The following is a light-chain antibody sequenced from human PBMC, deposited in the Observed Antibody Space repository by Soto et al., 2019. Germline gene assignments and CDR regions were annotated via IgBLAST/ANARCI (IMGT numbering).Light chain of an antibody. J-gene: IGKJ1*01. CDR3: QQYNSYSRT. V-gene: IGKV1-5*01. CDR1: QSISSW. CDR2: DAS. Sequence: DIQMTQSPSTLSASVGDRVTITCRASQSISSWLAWYQQKPGKAPKLLIYDASSFESGVPSRFSGSGSGTEFTLTIISLQPDDFATYYCQQYNSYSRTFGQGTKVDIK.